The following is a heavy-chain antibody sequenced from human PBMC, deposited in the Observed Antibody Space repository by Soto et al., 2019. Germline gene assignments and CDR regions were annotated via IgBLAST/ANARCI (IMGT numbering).Heavy chain of an antibody. J-gene: IGHJ4*02. V-gene: IGHV4-59*01. CDR1: GGSISSYY. CDR2: IYYSGST. Sequence: SETLSLTCTVSGGSISSYYWSWIRQPPGKGLEWIGYIYYSGSTNYNPSLKSRVTISVDTSKNQFSLKLSSVTAADTAVYYCARDRSSGWYRYFDYWGQGTLVTSPQ. CDR3: ARDRSSGWYRYFDY. D-gene: IGHD6-19*01.